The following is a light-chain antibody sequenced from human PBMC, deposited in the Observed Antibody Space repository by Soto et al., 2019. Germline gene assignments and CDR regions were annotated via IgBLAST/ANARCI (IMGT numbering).Light chain of an antibody. J-gene: IGKJ5*01. Sequence: EIVMTQSPATLSVSPGERATLSCRASQSVSNNLAWYQQKPGQAPRLLIYGASTRATGIPARFSGSRSGTEFTLNISTLQSEDFAVYCCPQYNDGSTITFGQGTRLAIK. V-gene: IGKV3-15*01. CDR2: GAS. CDR1: QSVSNN. CDR3: PQYNDGSTIT.